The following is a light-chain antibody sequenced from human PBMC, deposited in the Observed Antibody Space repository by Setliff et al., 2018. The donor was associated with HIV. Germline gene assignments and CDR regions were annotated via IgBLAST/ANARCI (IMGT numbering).Light chain of an antibody. CDR3: SSHRDTHTLEV. CDR1: SSDIGEYDY. Sequence: SALAQPASVSGSPGHSITISCTGTSSDIGEYDYVSWYQQNPGKAPTLILYAVTYRPSGVSNRFSGSKSGNTASLTISVLQAEDEADYYCSSHRDTHTLEVFGTGTKVTVL. J-gene: IGLJ1*01. CDR2: AVT. V-gene: IGLV2-14*03.